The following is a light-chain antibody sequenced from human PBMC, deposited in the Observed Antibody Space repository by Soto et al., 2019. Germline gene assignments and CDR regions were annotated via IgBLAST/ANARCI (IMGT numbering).Light chain of an antibody. CDR2: DAS. J-gene: IGKJ1*01. CDR3: QQYNSYSRT. V-gene: IGKV1-5*01. Sequence: DIKMTQSPSTLSAYVGDRVTVTCRASQSISSWLAWYQQKPGKAPKLLIYDASSLESGVPSRFSGSGSGTEFTLTISSLQPDDFATYYCQQYNSYSRTFGQGTKVDIK. CDR1: QSISSW.